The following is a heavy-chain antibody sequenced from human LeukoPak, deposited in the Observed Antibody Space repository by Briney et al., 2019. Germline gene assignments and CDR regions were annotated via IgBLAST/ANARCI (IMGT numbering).Heavy chain of an antibody. CDR3: ARVSIAAAGTLDY. D-gene: IGHD6-13*01. J-gene: IGHJ4*02. CDR2: IIPIFGTA. V-gene: IGHV1-69*05. CDR1: GGTFSSYA. Sequence: RWASVKVSCEASGGTFSSYAISWVRQAPGQGLEWMGGIIPIFGTANYAQKFQGRVTITTDESTSTAYMELSSLRSEDTAVYYCARVSIAAAGTLDYWGRGTLVTVSS.